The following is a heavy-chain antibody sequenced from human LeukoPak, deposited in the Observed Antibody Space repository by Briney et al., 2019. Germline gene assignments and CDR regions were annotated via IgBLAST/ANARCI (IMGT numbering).Heavy chain of an antibody. CDR2: VHHSGST. Sequence: PSETLSLTCTVSGGSISSSSYYWGWIRQPPGKGLEWIASVHHSGSTYYNPSLKSRLTISVDTSKNQFSLKMSSVTAADTAVYFCARQLYVSGSYYAPMDVWGKGTTVTISS. V-gene: IGHV4-39*01. CDR3: ARQLYVSGSYYAPMDV. CDR1: GGSISSSSYY. D-gene: IGHD3-10*01. J-gene: IGHJ6*03.